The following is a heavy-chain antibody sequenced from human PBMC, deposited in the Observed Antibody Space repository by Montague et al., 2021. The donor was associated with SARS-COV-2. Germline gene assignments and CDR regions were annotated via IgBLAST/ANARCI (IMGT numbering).Heavy chain of an antibody. Sequence: SETLSLTCTVSGGSISSSSYYWGWIRQPPGKGLEWIGSIFYSGSTYYNPSLKSRVTISVDSSKNQFSLKLSSVTAADTAVYYCARVKRGGIVVAGPYYFDYWGQGTLVTVSS. CDR3: ARVKRGGIVVAGPYYFDY. CDR1: GGSISSSSYY. V-gene: IGHV4-39*01. CDR2: IFYSGST. J-gene: IGHJ4*02. D-gene: IGHD6-19*01.